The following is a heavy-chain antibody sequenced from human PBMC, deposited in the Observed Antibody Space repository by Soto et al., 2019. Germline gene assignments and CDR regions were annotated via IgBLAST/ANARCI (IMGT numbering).Heavy chain of an antibody. CDR2: INPNSGGT. J-gene: IGHJ4*02. Sequence: GASVKVSCKASGYTFTGYYMHWVRQAPGQRLEWMGWINPNSGGTNYAQKFQGWVTMTRDTSISTAYMELSRLRSDDTAVYYCARDVGATARPKRRDGYSLFDYWGQGTLVTVSS. D-gene: IGHD4-4*01. CDR1: GYTFTGYY. V-gene: IGHV1-2*04. CDR3: ARDVGATARPKRRDGYSLFDY.